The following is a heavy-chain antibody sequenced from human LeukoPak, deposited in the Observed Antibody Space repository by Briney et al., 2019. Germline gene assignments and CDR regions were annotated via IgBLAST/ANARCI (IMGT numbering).Heavy chain of an antibody. CDR3: AREGYFCGSGSYNLDY. CDR2: IYTSGST. J-gene: IGHJ4*02. CDR1: GGSISSGSYY. V-gene: IGHV4-61*02. Sequence: SQTLSLTCTVSGGSISSGSYYWSWIRQPAGKGLEWIGRIYTSGSTNYNPSLKSRVTISVDTSKNQFSLNLSSVTAADTAVYYCAREGYFCGSGSYNLDYWGQGTLVTVSS. D-gene: IGHD3-10*01.